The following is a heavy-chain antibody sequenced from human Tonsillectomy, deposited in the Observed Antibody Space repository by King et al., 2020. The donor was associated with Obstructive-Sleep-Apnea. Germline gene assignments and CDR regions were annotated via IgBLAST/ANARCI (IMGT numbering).Heavy chain of an antibody. J-gene: IGHJ5*02. Sequence: VQLVESGGGVVQPGRSLRLSCAASGFTFSSYAMHWVRQAPGKGLEWVAVIAYDGSNKYYADSVKGRFTISRDNSKNTLYLQMNSLRAEDTAVYYCARPSDPYYSDSSGYYYAWGQGTLVTVSS. D-gene: IGHD3-22*01. CDR1: GFTFSSYA. CDR3: ARPSDPYYSDSSGYYYA. CDR2: IAYDGSNK. V-gene: IGHV3-30-3*01.